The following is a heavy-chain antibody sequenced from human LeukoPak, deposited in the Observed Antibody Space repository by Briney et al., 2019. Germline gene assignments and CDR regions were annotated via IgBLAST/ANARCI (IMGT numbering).Heavy chain of an antibody. V-gene: IGHV3-30*02. CDR2: TRFDGSDK. Sequence: GGSLRVSCEASGFTFSSYGMHWVREAPGKGLDWVAFTRFDGSDKKYADSAKGRFTISRDNSKNTLYLQMNGLRPEDTGIYYSVRDAGNYYAGAFDIWGQGTMVTVST. D-gene: IGHD3-10*01. J-gene: IGHJ3*02. CDR1: GFTFSSYG. CDR3: VRDAGNYYAGAFDI.